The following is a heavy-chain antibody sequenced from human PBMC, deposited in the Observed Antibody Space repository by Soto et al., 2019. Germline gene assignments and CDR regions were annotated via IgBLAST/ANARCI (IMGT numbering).Heavy chain of an antibody. J-gene: IGHJ4*02. V-gene: IGHV3-7*05. CDR2: IKQDGSVR. CDR3: ARAGSENDY. CDR1: GFTFSNYW. Sequence: EVQLVESGGGLVQPGGSLRLSCAASGFTFSNYWMSWVRQAPGKGLEWVANIKQDGSVRNYVDSVKGRFTISRDNAKNSLYLQLNSLRAEDTAVYYCARAGSENDYWGQGTLVTVSS. D-gene: IGHD3-10*01.